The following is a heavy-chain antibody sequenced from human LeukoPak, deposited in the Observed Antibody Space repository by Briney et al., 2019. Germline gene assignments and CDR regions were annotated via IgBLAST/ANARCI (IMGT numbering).Heavy chain of an antibody. D-gene: IGHD3-3*01. CDR1: GGTFSSYA. J-gene: IGHJ6*03. Sequence: SVKVSCKASGGTFSSYAISWVRQAPGQGLEWMGGIIPIFGTANYAQKFQGRVTITADESTSTAYMELSSLRSEDTAVYYCARDTGVGYYYYYMDVWGKGTTVTVSS. V-gene: IGHV1-69*13. CDR2: IIPIFGTA. CDR3: ARDTGVGYYYYYMDV.